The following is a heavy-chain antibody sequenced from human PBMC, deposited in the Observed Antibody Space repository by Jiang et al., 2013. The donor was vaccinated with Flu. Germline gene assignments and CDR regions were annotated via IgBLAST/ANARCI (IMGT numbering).Heavy chain of an antibody. CDR2: ISSNGGST. D-gene: IGHD6-25*01. V-gene: IGHV3-64D*06. CDR3: VKDRLAPDYYYHMDV. CDR1: GFTFSSYA. J-gene: IGHJ6*02. Sequence: QLLESGGGLVQPGGSLRLSCSASGFTFSSYAMFWVRQAPGKGLEYVSAISSNGGSTYYADSVKGRFTISRDNSKNTLYFQMSSLRPEDTAVYYCVKDRLAPDYYYHMDVWGQGTTVTVSS.